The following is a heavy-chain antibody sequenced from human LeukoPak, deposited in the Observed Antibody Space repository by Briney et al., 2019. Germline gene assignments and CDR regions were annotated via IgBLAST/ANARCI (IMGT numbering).Heavy chain of an antibody. J-gene: IGHJ3*02. V-gene: IGHV4-4*07. CDR3: ASSGDYYDSKEAFDI. CDR1: GGSISSYY. Sequence: SETLSLTCTVPGGSISSYYWSWIRQPAGKGLEWIGRIYTSGSTNYNPSLKSRVTMSVDTSKNQFSLKLSSVTAADTAVYYCASSGDYYDSKEAFDIWGQGTMVTVSS. CDR2: IYTSGST. D-gene: IGHD3-22*01.